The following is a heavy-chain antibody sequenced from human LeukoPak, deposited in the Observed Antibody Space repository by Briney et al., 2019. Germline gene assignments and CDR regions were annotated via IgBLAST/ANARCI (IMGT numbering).Heavy chain of an antibody. CDR3: ARDRRSRGPYYYMDV. CDR2: ISSSSSYI. CDR1: GFTFSSYS. Sequence: GGSLRLSCAASGFTFSSYSMNWVRQAPGKGLEWVSSISSSSSYIYYADSVKGRFTISRDNAKNSLYLQMNGLRAEDTAVYYCARDRRSRGPYYYMDVWGKGTTVTVSS. D-gene: IGHD3-10*01. J-gene: IGHJ6*03. V-gene: IGHV3-21*01.